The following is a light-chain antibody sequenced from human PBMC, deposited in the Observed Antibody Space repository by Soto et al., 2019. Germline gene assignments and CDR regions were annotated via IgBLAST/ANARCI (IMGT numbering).Light chain of an antibody. CDR1: QSISSTY. CDR3: QHYDSARWT. CDR2: DAS. Sequence: EIVFTQSPGTRSLSPGERATLSCRASQSISSTYLTWYHQRPGQAPRLLIYDASRRATGIPDRFSGSGSGTDFSLTISRLEPEDFAVYYCQHYDSARWTFGLGTKVDIK. J-gene: IGKJ1*01. V-gene: IGKV3-20*01.